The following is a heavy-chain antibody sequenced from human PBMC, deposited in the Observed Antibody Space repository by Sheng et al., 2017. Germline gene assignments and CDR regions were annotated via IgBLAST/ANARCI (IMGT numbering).Heavy chain of an antibody. CDR1: GFTFSSYG. J-gene: IGHJ6*03. V-gene: IGHV3-23*04. CDR3: AKDRDDYYYYMDV. CDR2: ISGSGGST. Sequence: EVQLVESGGGLVQPGGTLRLSCAASGFTFSSYGMSWVRQAPGKGLEWVSAISGSGGSTYYADSVKGRFTISRDNSKNTLYLQMNSLRAEDTAVYYCAKDRDDYYYYMDVWGKGTTVTVSS.